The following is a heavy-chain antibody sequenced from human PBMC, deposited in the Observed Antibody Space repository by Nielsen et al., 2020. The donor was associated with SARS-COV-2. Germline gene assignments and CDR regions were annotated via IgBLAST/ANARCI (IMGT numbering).Heavy chain of an antibody. CDR2: ISYDGSNK. CDR3: AKGWGGDYGPT. J-gene: IGHJ5*02. V-gene: IGHV3-30*18. D-gene: IGHD4-17*01. Sequence: GESLKISCAASGFTFSSYGMHWVRQAPGKGLEWVAVISYDGSNKYYADSVKGRFTISRDNSKNTLYLQMNSLRAEDTAVYYCAKGWGGDYGPTWGQGTLVTVSS. CDR1: GFTFSSYG.